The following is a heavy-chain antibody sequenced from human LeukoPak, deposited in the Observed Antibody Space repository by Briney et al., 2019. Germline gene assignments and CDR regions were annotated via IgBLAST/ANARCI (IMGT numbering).Heavy chain of an antibody. V-gene: IGHV3-21*01. CDR3: VRERIEAYDFWSGYYTPQGNWFDP. Sequence: GGSLRLSCAASGFTLSSYAMNWVRQAPGKGLEWVSSISSSSSYIYYADSVKGRFTISRDNAKNSLYLQMNSLRAEDTAVYYCVRERIEAYDFWSGYYTPQGNWFDPWGQGTLVTVSS. CDR2: ISSSSSYI. CDR1: GFTLSSYA. D-gene: IGHD3-3*01. J-gene: IGHJ5*02.